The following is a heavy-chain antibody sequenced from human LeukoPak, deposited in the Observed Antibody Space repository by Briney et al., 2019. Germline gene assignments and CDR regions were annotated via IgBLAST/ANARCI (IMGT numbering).Heavy chain of an antibody. CDR3: ARDFSLLMTVKIDY. J-gene: IGHJ4*02. CDR2: ISSSSSTI. V-gene: IGHV3-48*04. CDR1: GFTFSSYS. Sequence: GGSLRLSCAASGFTFSSYSMNWVRQAPGKGLEWVSYISSSSSTIYYADSVKGRFTISRDNAKNSLYLQMNSLRAGDTAVYYCARDFSLLMTVKIDYWGQGTLVTVSS. D-gene: IGHD2-15*01.